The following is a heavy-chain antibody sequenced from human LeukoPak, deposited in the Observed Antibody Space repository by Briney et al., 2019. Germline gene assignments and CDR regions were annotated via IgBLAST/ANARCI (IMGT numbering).Heavy chain of an antibody. V-gene: IGHV3-30*18. D-gene: IGHD5-24*01. Sequence: PGGSLRLSCAASGFTFSSYGMHWVRQAPGKGLEWVAVISYDGSNKYYADSVKGRFTISRDNSKNTLYLQMNSLRSEDTAVYYCAKEGDRYISNFNWFDPWGQGTLVTVSS. CDR3: AKEGDRYISNFNWFDP. CDR1: GFTFSSYG. CDR2: ISYDGSNK. J-gene: IGHJ5*02.